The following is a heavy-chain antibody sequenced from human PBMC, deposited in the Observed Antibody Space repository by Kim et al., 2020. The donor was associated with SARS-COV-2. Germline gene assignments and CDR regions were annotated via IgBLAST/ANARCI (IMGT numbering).Heavy chain of an antibody. Sequence: GGSLRLSCAASGFSFSDYYMSWVRQAPGKGLEWVSYISSSSTYTKYADSVKGRFTISRDNAKNSLYLQMNSLRAEDTAVYYCAREVDYGDNGALGFWGQGTLVTVSS. CDR3: AREVDYGDNGALGF. J-gene: IGHJ4*02. D-gene: IGHD4-17*01. CDR2: ISSSSTYT. V-gene: IGHV3-11*05. CDR1: GFSFSDYY.